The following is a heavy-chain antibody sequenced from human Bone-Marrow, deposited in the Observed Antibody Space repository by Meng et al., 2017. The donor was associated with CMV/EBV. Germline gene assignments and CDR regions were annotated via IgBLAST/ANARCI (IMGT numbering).Heavy chain of an antibody. Sequence: GESLKISCAASGFTFSDYYMSWIRQAPGKGLEWVSYISSSGSTIYYADSVRGRFTISRDNAKNSLYLQMNSLRAEDTAVYYCARVLVVVSGGMDVWGQGTTVTVSS. CDR2: ISSSGSTI. CDR3: ARVLVVVSGGMDV. V-gene: IGHV3-11*01. CDR1: GFTFSDYY. J-gene: IGHJ6*02. D-gene: IGHD2-21*01.